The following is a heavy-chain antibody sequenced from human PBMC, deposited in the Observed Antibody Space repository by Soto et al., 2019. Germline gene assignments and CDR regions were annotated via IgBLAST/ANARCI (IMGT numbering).Heavy chain of an antibody. CDR1: SGSISSSNW. V-gene: IGHV4-4*03. Sequence: QVQLQESGPGLVKPPGTLSLTCAVSSGSISSSNWWSWVRQPPGKGLEWIGEIYHSGSTNYHPSLKSRVTISVDESKNQFSLKLSSVTAADTAVYYCARAASSGWYSNYFDYWGQGTLVTVSS. CDR2: IYHSGST. D-gene: IGHD6-19*01. CDR3: ARAASSGWYSNYFDY. J-gene: IGHJ4*02.